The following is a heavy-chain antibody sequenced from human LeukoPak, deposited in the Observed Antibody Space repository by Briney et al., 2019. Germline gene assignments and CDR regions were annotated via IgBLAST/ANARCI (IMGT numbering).Heavy chain of an antibody. V-gene: IGHV3-7*01. CDR2: IKQDGSEK. D-gene: IGHD1-14*01. J-gene: IGHJ4*02. CDR1: GFTFSSYW. Sequence: PGGSLRLSCAASGFTFSSYWMSWVRQAPGKGLEWVANIKQDGSEKYYVDSVKGRFTISRDNAKNSLYLQMNSLRAEDTAVYYCARALATGCWPAYFDYWGQGTLVTVSS. CDR3: ARALATGCWPAYFDY.